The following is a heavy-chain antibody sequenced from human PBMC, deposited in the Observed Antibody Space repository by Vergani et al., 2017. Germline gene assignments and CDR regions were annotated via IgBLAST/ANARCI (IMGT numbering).Heavy chain of an antibody. CDR1: GGTFSSYA. CDR3: ARDIVVVPAANRYYYYGMDV. Sequence: QVQLVQSGAEVKKPGSSVKVSCKASGGTFSSYAISWVRQAPGQGLEWMGGIIPIFGTANYAQKFQGRVTMTTDTSTSTAYMELRGLRSDDTAVYYCARDIVVVPAANRYYYYGMDVWGQGTTVTVSS. J-gene: IGHJ6*02. D-gene: IGHD2-2*01. CDR2: IIPIFGTA. V-gene: IGHV1-69*06.